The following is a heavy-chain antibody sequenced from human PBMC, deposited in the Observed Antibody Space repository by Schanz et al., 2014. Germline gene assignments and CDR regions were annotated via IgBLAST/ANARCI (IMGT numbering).Heavy chain of an antibody. V-gene: IGHV3-23*01. D-gene: IGHD3-9*01. CDR3: AKAADWPVTRFDP. CDR1: GFTLSNYA. J-gene: IGHJ5*02. Sequence: EMQLLESGGGLAQPGGSLRLSCAASGFTLSNYAMSWVRQAPGKGLEWVSLISDSGDTAYYADSVKGRFTISSDSSKNTLYLQMSSLRADDTAVYYCAKAADWPVTRFDPWGQGTLDTVSS. CDR2: ISDSGDTA.